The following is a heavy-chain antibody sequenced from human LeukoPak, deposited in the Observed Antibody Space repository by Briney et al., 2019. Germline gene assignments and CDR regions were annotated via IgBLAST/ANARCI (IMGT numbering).Heavy chain of an antibody. V-gene: IGHV3-30*02. CDR2: IRYDGSNK. Sequence: HPGGSLRLSCAASGFTFSSYGMHWVRQAPGKGLEWVAFIRYDGSNKYYADSVKGRFTISRDNSKNTLYLQMNSLRAEDTAVYYCAKGYYGSGSYYNGLDWGQGTLVTVSS. CDR1: GFTFSSYG. J-gene: IGHJ4*02. CDR3: AKGYYGSGSYYNGLD. D-gene: IGHD3-10*01.